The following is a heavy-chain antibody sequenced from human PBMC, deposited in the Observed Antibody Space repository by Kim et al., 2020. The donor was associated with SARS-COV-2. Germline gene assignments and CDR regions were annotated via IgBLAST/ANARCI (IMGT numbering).Heavy chain of an antibody. CDR2: IHHSGST. Sequence: SETLSLTCAVSGDSINSNNWWHWVRQPPGKGLEWIGEIHHSGSTNYDPSLKSRVTISVDKSNNQFSLKLSSLTAADTAVYFCVREGVSASLDYWGQGTLVTVSS. V-gene: IGHV4-4*02. D-gene: IGHD3-16*01. CDR1: GDSINSNNW. J-gene: IGHJ4*02. CDR3: VREGVSASLDY.